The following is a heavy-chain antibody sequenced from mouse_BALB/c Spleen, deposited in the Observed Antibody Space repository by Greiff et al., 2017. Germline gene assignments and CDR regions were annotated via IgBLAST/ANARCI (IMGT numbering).Heavy chain of an antibody. Sequence: EVKVEESGPGLVKPSQSLSLTCTVTGYSITSDYAWNWIRQFPGNKLEWMGYISYSGSTSYNPSLKSRISITRDTSKNQFFLQLNSVTTEDTATYYCARSPRPYYFDYWGQGTTLTVSS. CDR3: ARSPRPYYFDY. D-gene: IGHD2-10*02. CDR2: ISYSGST. J-gene: IGHJ2*01. CDR1: GYSITSDYA. V-gene: IGHV3-2*02.